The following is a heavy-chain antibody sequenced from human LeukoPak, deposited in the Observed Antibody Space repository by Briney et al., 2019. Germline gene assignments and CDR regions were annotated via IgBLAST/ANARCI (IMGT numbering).Heavy chain of an antibody. CDR3: VHRRGEGNGVLYAFDI. J-gene: IGHJ3*02. Sequence: SGPTLVKPTQTLTRTCTFSGFSLTTSGVGVGWIRQPPGQALEWLALIHWNDDKTYSPSLKSRLTITKDTSKNQVVLTLTNMDPVDTATYYCVHRRGEGNGVLYAFDIWGQGTLVTVSS. V-gene: IGHV2-5*01. CDR2: IHWNDDK. CDR1: GFSLTTSGVG. D-gene: IGHD1-1*01.